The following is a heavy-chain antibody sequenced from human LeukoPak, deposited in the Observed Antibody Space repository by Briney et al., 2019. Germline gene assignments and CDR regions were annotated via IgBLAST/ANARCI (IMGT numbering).Heavy chain of an antibody. J-gene: IGHJ4*02. CDR1: GGSISSYY. CDR2: IYYSGST. V-gene: IGHV4-59*01. CDR3: ARAQWGSHFDY. D-gene: IGHD1-26*01. Sequence: SETLSLTCTVSGGSISSYYWSWIRQPPGKGLEWIGYIYYSGSTNYNPSLKSRVTISVDTSKNQLSLKLSSVTAADTAVYYCARAQWGSHFDYWGQGTLVTVSS.